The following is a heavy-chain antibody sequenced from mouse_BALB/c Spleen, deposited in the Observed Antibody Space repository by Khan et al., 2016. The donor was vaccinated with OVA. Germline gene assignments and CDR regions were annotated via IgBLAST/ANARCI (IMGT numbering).Heavy chain of an antibody. CDR1: GFSLTSYS. V-gene: IGHV2-9*02. Sequence: QVQLKQSGPGLVAPSQSLSITCTVSGFSLTSYSVHWVRQPPGKGLEWLGVIWADGGTNYNSALMSRLSITKDNSKSQVFLKMNSLQTDDTAIYYCARRDDGYPEGYFDVWCAGTTVTVSS. J-gene: IGHJ1*01. D-gene: IGHD2-3*01. CDR3: ARRDDGYPEGYFDV. CDR2: IWADGGT.